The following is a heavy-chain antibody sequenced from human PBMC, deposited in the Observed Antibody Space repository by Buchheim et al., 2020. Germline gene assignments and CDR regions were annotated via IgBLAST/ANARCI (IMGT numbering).Heavy chain of an antibody. D-gene: IGHD2-2*01. Sequence: QVHLVQSGAEVKKPGASVKVSCKASGYTFIGYYMHWVRQAPGQGLEWMGWINPNSGGTNYAQKFQGWVTMTRDTSISTAYMGLSRLRSDDTAVYYCARLSGIVVVPASIPDSTFGGPRDWYFDLWGRGTL. V-gene: IGHV1-2*04. CDR2: INPNSGGT. CDR3: ARLSGIVVVPASIPDSTFGGPRDWYFDL. CDR1: GYTFIGYY. J-gene: IGHJ2*01.